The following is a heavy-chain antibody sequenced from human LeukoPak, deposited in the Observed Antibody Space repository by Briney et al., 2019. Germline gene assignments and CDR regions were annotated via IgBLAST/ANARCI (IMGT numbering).Heavy chain of an antibody. V-gene: IGHV3-7*01. D-gene: IGHD2-21*02. CDR2: IQEDGKKE. Sequence: PGGSLRLSCAASGFTLSSYSMNWVRQAPGKGLEWVANIQEDGKKENYVDSVRGRFTISRDNAKNSIHLQMNSLRVEDTAVYYCAKDIVGGGDDYWGQGTLVIVSS. J-gene: IGHJ4*02. CDR3: AKDIVGGGDDY. CDR1: GFTLSSYS.